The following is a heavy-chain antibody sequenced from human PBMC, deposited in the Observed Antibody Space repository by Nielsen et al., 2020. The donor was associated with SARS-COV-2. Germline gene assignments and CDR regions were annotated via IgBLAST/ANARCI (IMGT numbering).Heavy chain of an antibody. CDR1: GFTFSDYY. D-gene: IGHD2/OR15-2a*01. CDR3: ARVIVVRTAFDY. J-gene: IGHJ4*02. CDR2: ISSSSSYT. Sequence: GESLKISCAASGFTFSDYYMSWIRQAPGKGLEWVSYISSSSSYTNYADSVKGRFTISRDNAKNSLYLQMNSLRAEDTAVYYCARVIVVRTAFDYWGQGTLVTVSS. V-gene: IGHV3-11*05.